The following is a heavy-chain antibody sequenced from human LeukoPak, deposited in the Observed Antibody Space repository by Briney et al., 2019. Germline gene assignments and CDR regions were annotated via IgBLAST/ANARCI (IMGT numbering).Heavy chain of an antibody. J-gene: IGHJ4*02. V-gene: IGHV4-39*02. CDR1: GGSIYSTSFY. Sequence: GSLRLSCTVSGGSIYSTSFYWGWIRQPPGKGLEWIGSMYYDGSTYYNPSLKSRVNISVDTSKNHFSLKLTSVTAADTAVYFCARRSDSGSDDGEDYFDYWGQGTLVTVSS. CDR2: MYYDGST. CDR3: ARRSDSGSDDGEDYFDY. D-gene: IGHD1-26*01.